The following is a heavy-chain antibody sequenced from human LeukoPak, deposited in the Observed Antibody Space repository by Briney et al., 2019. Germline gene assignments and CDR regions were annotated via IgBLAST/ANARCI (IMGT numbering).Heavy chain of an antibody. V-gene: IGHV4-39*07. D-gene: IGHD2-15*01. CDR3: ARDEANVAAQMNAFDI. J-gene: IGHJ3*02. Sequence: SETLSLTCTVSGGSISSSSYYWGWIRQPPGKGLEWIGSIYYSGSTYYNPSLKSRVTISVDTSKNQFSLKLSSVTAADTAVYYCARDEANVAAQMNAFDIWGQGTMVTVSS. CDR2: IYYSGST. CDR1: GGSISSSSYY.